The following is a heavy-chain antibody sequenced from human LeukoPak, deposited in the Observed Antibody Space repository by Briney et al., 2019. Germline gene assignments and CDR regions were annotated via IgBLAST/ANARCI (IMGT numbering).Heavy chain of an antibody. V-gene: IGHV1-69*13. Sequence: ASVKVSCKASGGTFSSYAIRWVRQAPGQGREWVGGIIPIFGTTNYAQKFQGRVTITADESTSTAYMELSSLRSEDTAVYYCERGKYYEFWSGHGLDYWGQGTLVTVSS. CDR3: ERGKYYEFWSGHGLDY. CDR2: IIPIFGTT. CDR1: GGTFSSYA. D-gene: IGHD3-3*01. J-gene: IGHJ4*02.